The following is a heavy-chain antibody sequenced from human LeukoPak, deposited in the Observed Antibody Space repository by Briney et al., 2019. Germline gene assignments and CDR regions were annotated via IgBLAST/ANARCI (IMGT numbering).Heavy chain of an antibody. J-gene: IGHJ4*02. V-gene: IGHV4-59*08. CDR3: AGAYSSSWYFDY. Sequence: SETLSLTCTVSGGSISSYYWSWIRQPPRKGLEWIGYIYYSGSTNYNPSLKSRVTISVDTSKNQFSLKLSSVTAADTAVYYCAGAYSSSWYFDYWGQGTLVTVSS. D-gene: IGHD6-13*01. CDR1: GGSISSYY. CDR2: IYYSGST.